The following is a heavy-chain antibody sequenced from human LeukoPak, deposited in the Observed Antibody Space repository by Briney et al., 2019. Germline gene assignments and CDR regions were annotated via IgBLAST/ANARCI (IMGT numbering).Heavy chain of an antibody. J-gene: IGHJ6*03. D-gene: IGHD5-18*01. CDR1: GGTFSSYA. Sequence: SVRVSCKASGGTFSSYAISWVRQAPGQGLEWMGGIIPIFGTASYAQKFQGRVTITADESTSTAYMELSSLRSEDTAVYYCARNTRSRYSYGYNYYYYYMDVWGKGTTVTISS. CDR3: ARNTRSRYSYGYNYYYYYMDV. V-gene: IGHV1-69*13. CDR2: IIPIFGTA.